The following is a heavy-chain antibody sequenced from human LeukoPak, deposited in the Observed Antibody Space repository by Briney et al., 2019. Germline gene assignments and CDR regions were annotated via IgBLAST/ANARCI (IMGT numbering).Heavy chain of an antibody. CDR2: ISSNGGST. J-gene: IGHJ1*01. D-gene: IGHD6-13*01. Sequence: GGSLRLSCAASGFTFSSYAMHWVRQAPGKGLEYVSAISSNGGSTYNADSVRGRFTISRDNSKNTLYLQMSSLRAEDTAVYYCMKSSSSWSQFEYFQHWGQGTLVTVSS. V-gene: IGHV3-64D*06. CDR1: GFTFSSYA. CDR3: MKSSSSWSQFEYFQH.